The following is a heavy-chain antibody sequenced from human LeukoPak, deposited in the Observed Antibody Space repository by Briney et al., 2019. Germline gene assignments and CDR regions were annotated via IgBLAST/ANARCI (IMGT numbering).Heavy chain of an antibody. CDR1: GFTFSSYG. V-gene: IGHV3-33*01. D-gene: IGHD2-2*01. Sequence: GGSLRLSCAASGFTFSSYGMHWVRQAPGKGLEWVAVIWYDGSNKYYADSVKGRFTISRDNSKNTLYLKMKSLRAEDTAVYYCARDLWYRSSTSCLPWDYYYYGMDVWGQGTTVTVSS. CDR2: IWYDGSNK. J-gene: IGHJ6*02. CDR3: ARDLWYRSSTSCLPWDYYYYGMDV.